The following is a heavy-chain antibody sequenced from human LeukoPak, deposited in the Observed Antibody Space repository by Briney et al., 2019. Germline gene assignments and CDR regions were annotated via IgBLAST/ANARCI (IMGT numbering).Heavy chain of an antibody. CDR2: ITGSSTHK. Sequence: GGSLRLSCAASGFTFSSYSMSWVRQAPGKGLEWVSGITGSSTHKFYADSVKGRFTIFRDNSKNTLYLQMSGLRDEDTAVYYCVKDTLMVQGVNYWGQGTLVTVSS. V-gene: IGHV3-23*01. D-gene: IGHD3-10*01. CDR3: VKDTLMVQGVNY. J-gene: IGHJ4*02. CDR1: GFTFSSYS.